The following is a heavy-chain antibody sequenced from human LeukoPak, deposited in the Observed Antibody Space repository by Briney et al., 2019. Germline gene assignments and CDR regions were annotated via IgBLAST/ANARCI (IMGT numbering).Heavy chain of an antibody. J-gene: IGHJ4*02. D-gene: IGHD1-26*01. CDR2: IYYSGST. Sequence: SETLSLTCTVSGGSISSYYWSWIRQPPGKGLEWIGYIYYSGSTNYNPSPKSRVTISVDTSKNQFSLKLSSVTAADTAVYYCARDRGGGSYYKAFDYWGQGTLVTVSS. V-gene: IGHV4-59*01. CDR3: ARDRGGGSYYKAFDY. CDR1: GGSISSYY.